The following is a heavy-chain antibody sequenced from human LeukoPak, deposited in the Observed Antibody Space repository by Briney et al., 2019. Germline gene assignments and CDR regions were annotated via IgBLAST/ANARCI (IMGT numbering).Heavy chain of an antibody. CDR3: AKDKPTRDYDFWSGYSNGYFDY. V-gene: IGHV3-23*01. Sequence: GGSLRLSCAASGFTFSSYAMSWVRQAPGKGLEWVSAISGSGGSTYYADSVKGRFTISRDNSKNTLYLQMNSLRAEDTAVYYCAKDKPTRDYDFWSGYSNGYFDYWGQGTLVTVSS. CDR1: GFTFSSYA. CDR2: ISGSGGST. J-gene: IGHJ4*02. D-gene: IGHD3-3*01.